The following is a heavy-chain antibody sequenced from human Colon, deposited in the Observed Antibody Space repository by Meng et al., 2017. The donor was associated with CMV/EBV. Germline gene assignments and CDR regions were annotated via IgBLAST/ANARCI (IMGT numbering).Heavy chain of an antibody. Sequence: GGSLRLSCVASGFTFSRYEFNWVRQAPGKGLEWIAYISNTGNKIAYADSVEGRFSISRDDAKNAVILQMNSLRVENTAVYYCARGSEVRLTTFNMDYFDYWGQGELVTVFS. CDR2: ISNTGNKI. CDR1: GFTFSRYE. D-gene: IGHD2/OR15-2a*01. V-gene: IGHV3-48*03. CDR3: ARGSEVRLTTFNMDYFDY. J-gene: IGHJ4*02.